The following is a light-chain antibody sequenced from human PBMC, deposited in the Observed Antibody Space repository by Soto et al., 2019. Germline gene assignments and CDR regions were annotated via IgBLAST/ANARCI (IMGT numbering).Light chain of an antibody. Sequence: EIVLTQSPGTLSLSPGERATLSCRASQSVSSYLAWYQQIPGQAPRLLIYDASTRATGIPARFSGSGSGTDFTLTISSLQPEDFATYFCQQTNSMPVTFGQGTRLEI. V-gene: IGKV3-11*01. J-gene: IGKJ5*01. CDR1: QSVSSY. CDR3: QQTNSMPVT. CDR2: DAS.